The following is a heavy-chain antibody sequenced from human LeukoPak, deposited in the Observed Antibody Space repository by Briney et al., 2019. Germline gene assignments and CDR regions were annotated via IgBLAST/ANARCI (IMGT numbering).Heavy chain of an antibody. CDR2: ISGTADSK. Sequence: PGGSLRLSCAASRFTFRNYSMIWVRQAPGRGLEWLSVISGTADSKYYADSVKGRFTISRDNPRSTLYLEMKSLRAEDTAVYYCAKADATIGGAFDTWGQGTMVIVSS. D-gene: IGHD3-16*01. CDR3: AKADATIGGAFDT. J-gene: IGHJ3*02. CDR1: RFTFRNYS. V-gene: IGHV3-23*01.